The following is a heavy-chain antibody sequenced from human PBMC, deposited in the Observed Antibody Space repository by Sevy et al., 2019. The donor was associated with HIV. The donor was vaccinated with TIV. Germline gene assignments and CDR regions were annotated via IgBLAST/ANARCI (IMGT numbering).Heavy chain of an antibody. Sequence: GGSLRLSCADSGFTFIDYAMHWVRQAPGNGLEWVAVISDDGSKTYYADSVNGRFTISRDNSKNTLYLQMNSLRADDTAVYYCARGRVTSHYFDYWGQGTLVTVSS. CDR2: ISDDGSKT. J-gene: IGHJ4*02. CDR1: GFTFIDYA. CDR3: ARGRVTSHYFDY. D-gene: IGHD2-21*02. V-gene: IGHV3-30*04.